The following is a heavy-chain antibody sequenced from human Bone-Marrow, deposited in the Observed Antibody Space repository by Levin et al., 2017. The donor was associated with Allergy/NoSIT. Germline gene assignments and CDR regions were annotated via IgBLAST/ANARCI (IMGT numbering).Heavy chain of an antibody. Sequence: GGSLRLSCAAPGFTFSDSYVSWIRQAPGKGLEWIAYISSSGSTIYYADSVKGRFTISRDNAKKSLYLEMKSLRAEDTAVYHWRLDSTGYWEVWGQGTTVTVSS. CDR2: ISSSGSTI. V-gene: IGHV3-11*01. D-gene: IGHD3-22*01. J-gene: IGHJ6*02. CDR3: RLDSTGYWEV. CDR1: GFTFSDSY.